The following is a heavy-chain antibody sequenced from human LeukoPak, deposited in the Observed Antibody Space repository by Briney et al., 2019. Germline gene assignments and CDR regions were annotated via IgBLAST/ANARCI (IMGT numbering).Heavy chain of an antibody. CDR3: ARDDSGSYSLPRITTSNGMDV. J-gene: IGHJ6*02. V-gene: IGHV3-21*01. CDR1: GFTFSSYS. Sequence: GGSLRLSCAASGFTFSSYSMNWVRQAPGKGLEWVSSIRVISSYIYYADSVKGRFTISRDNAKNSLYLQMNSLRAEDTAVYYCARDDSGSYSLPRITTSNGMDVWGQGTTVTVSS. D-gene: IGHD3-10*01. CDR2: IRVISSYI.